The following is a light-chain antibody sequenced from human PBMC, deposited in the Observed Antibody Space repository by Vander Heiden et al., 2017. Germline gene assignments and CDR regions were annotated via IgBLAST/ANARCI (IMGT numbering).Light chain of an antibody. CDR3: QQYDNWPLT. CDR1: QSISSH. J-gene: IGKJ4*01. CDR2: GAF. Sequence: EIVMTQSPATLSVSPGDRVTLSCRASQSISSHLAWYQQKPGQAPRLLIYGAFIRASGIPTSFSGGGSGTDFTLTISTLQSEDFAVYYCQQYDNWPLTFGGGTKVEIK. V-gene: IGKV3-15*01.